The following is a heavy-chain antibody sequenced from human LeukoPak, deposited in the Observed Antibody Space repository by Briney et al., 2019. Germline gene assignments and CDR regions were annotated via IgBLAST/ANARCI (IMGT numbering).Heavy chain of an antibody. J-gene: IGHJ4*02. D-gene: IGHD6-6*01. Sequence: ASVTVSCKASGYTFTGYYMHWVRQAPGQGLEWMGWINPNSGGTNYAQKFRGRVTMTRDTSISTAYMELSRPRSDDTAVYYCARDQGGSIAADWGQGTLVTVSS. CDR3: ARDQGGSIAAD. CDR1: GYTFTGYY. CDR2: INPNSGGT. V-gene: IGHV1-2*02.